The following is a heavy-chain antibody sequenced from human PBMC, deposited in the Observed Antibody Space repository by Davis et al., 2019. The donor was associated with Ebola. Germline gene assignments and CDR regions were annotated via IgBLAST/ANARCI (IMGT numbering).Heavy chain of an antibody. CDR1: GFTFSSYA. J-gene: IGHJ6*02. V-gene: IGHV3-30-3*01. CDR2: ISYDGSNK. D-gene: IGHD2-8*01. CDR3: ARAPIGCRRGCYYYYGMDV. Sequence: PGGSLRLSCAASGFTFSSYAMHWVRQAPGKGLEWVAVISYDGSNKYYADSVKGRFTISRDNSKNTLYLQMNSLRAEDTAVYDCARAPIGCRRGCYYYYGMDVWGQGTTVTVSS.